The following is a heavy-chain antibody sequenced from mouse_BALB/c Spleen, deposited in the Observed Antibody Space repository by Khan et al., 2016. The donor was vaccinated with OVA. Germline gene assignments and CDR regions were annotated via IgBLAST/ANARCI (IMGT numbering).Heavy chain of an antibody. CDR2: ISSGGST. CDR3: AREGTTAPFAY. V-gene: IGHV5-6-5*01. Sequence: EVMLVESGGGLVKPGGSLKLSCAASGFTFSSYAMSWVRQTPEKRLEWVASISSGGSTYYPDSVKGRFTISRDNARNILYLQMSSLRSEDTAMYYCAREGTTAPFAYWGQGTLVTVSA. D-gene: IGHD1-2*01. CDR1: GFTFSSYA. J-gene: IGHJ3*01.